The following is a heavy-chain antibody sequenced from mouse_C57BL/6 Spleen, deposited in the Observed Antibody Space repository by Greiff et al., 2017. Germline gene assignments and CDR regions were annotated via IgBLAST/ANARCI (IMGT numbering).Heavy chain of an antibody. CDR1: GYSITSGYY. CDR2: ISYDGSN. V-gene: IGHV3-6*01. CDR3: ARIHWDYFDS. J-gene: IGHJ2*01. Sequence: VQLQQSGPGLVKPSQSLSLTCSVTGYSITSGYYWNWIRQFPGNKLEWMGYISYDGSNNYNPSLKNRISITRDTSKNHFFLKLNSVTTEDTATYYCARIHWDYFDSWGQGTTLTVSS. D-gene: IGHD4-1*01.